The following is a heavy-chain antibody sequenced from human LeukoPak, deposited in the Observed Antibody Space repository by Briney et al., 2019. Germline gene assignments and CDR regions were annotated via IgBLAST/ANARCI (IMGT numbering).Heavy chain of an antibody. Sequence: GGSLRLSCTASGFTFSSHTMTWVRQAPGKGLKWVSTITTGDGNTYYADSVKGRFTVSRDDSKNTLYLQMNSLRAEDTAVYYCAKDGGLWVSAHWGDSWGRGTLVTVSS. CDR3: AKDGGLWVSAHWGDS. CDR1: GFTFSSHT. J-gene: IGHJ4*02. CDR2: ITTGDGNT. D-gene: IGHD7-27*01. V-gene: IGHV3-23*01.